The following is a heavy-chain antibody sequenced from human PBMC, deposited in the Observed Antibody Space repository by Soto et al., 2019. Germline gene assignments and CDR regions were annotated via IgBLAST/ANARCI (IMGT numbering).Heavy chain of an antibody. V-gene: IGHV5-10-1*01. CDR2: IDPSDSYT. D-gene: IGHD2-2*01. J-gene: IGHJ6*02. Sequence: GESLKISCKGSGYSFTSYWISWVRQMPGKGLEWMGRIDPSDSYTSYSPSFQGHVTISADKSISTAYLQWSSLKASDTAMYYCARERGYCSSTSCSYYYGMDVWGQGTTVTVSS. CDR3: ARERGYCSSTSCSYYYGMDV. CDR1: GYSFTSYW.